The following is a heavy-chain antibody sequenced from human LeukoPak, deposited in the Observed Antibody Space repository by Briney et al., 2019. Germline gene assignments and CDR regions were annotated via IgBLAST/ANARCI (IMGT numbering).Heavy chain of an antibody. CDR3: ARGEHSADS. CDR2: IYSSGYT. V-gene: IGHV4-4*07. CDR1: GGAIRSHY. J-gene: IGHJ4*02. D-gene: IGHD1/OR15-1a*01. Sequence: SETLSLTCTVSGGAIRSHYWNWIRQPAGKGLEWIGRIYSSGYTNDNPFLKSRITMSVDMSKNQFSLRLNSVTAADTAVYYCARGEHSADSWGRGMLVTVSS.